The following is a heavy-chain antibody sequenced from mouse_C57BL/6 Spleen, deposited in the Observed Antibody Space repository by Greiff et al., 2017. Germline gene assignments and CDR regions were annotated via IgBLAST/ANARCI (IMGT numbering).Heavy chain of an antibody. D-gene: IGHD2-5*01. J-gene: IGHJ2*01. CDR3: ARTYYSNYGSYFDY. Sequence: VQLQQSGPELVKPGASVKISCKASGYTFTDYYMNWVKQSHGKSLEWIGDINPNNGGTSYNQKFKGKATLTADKSSSTAYMALRSLTSEDSAVSYCARTYYSNYGSYFDYWGQGTTLTVSS. CDR1: GYTFTDYY. V-gene: IGHV1-26*01. CDR2: INPNNGGT.